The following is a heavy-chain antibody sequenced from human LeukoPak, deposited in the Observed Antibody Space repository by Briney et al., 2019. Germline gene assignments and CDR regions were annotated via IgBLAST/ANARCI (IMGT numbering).Heavy chain of an antibody. CDR3: ARHGGWNEYYFDC. V-gene: IGHV3-66*04. J-gene: IGHJ4*02. CDR1: GFTVSRNY. D-gene: IGHD1-1*01. Sequence: GGSLRLSCAASGFTVSRNYMSWVRQAPGKGLEWVSVIYSGDNTYYADSVKGRFTISRDNAENSLYLQMNSLRAEDTAVYYCARHGGWNEYYFDCWGQGTLVTVSS. CDR2: IYSGDNT.